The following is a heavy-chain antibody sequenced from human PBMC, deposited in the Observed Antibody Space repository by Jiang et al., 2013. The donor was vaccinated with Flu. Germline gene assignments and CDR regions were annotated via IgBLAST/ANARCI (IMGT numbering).Heavy chain of an antibody. J-gene: IGHJ4*01. CDR3: ARQIPEYCSGGSCYPIGFDY. V-gene: IGHV5-51*01. CDR1: GYTFSDFW. Sequence: ISCEGSGYTFSDFWIAWVRQMPGKGLEWMGIIYPGDSRTRYNPSFQGQVTISADKSISTAYLQWSSLKASDTAMYYCARQIPEYCSGGSCYPIGFDYWG. D-gene: IGHD2-15*01. CDR2: IYPGDSRT.